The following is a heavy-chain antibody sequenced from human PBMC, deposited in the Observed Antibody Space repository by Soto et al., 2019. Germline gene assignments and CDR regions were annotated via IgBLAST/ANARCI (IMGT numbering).Heavy chain of an antibody. D-gene: IGHD2-15*01. CDR3: SSVAVVAYGKFDP. CDR2: INPDGSRI. V-gene: IGHV3-74*01. CDR1: GFALSSYW. J-gene: IGHJ5*02. Sequence: EVQLVESGGGLVQAGGSLRLSCAASGFALSSYWMHWVRRVPGKGLVWVSRINPDGSRIDYADAVRGRFTISRDNANNTLILQKNKLKTEDTAFHHWSSVAVVAYGKFDPWGQGTLVTVSS.